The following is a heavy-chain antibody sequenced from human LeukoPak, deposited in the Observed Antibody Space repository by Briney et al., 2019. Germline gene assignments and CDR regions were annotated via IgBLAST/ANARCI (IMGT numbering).Heavy chain of an antibody. CDR2: INHSGST. CDR1: GGSFSGYY. V-gene: IGHV4-34*01. D-gene: IGHD2-15*01. Sequence: SETLSLTCAVYGGSFSGYYWSWIRQPPGKGLEWIGEINHSGSTNYNPSLKSRVTISVDTSKNQFSLKLSSVTAADTAVYYCARDSPTANYCSGGSCYPTWGQGTLVTVSS. CDR3: ARDSPTANYCSGGSCYPT. J-gene: IGHJ5*02.